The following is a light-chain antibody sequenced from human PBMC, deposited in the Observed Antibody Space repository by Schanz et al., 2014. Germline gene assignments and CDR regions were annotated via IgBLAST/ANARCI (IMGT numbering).Light chain of an antibody. CDR1: SSDVGGYKY. CDR2: DVN. Sequence: QSALTQPASVSGSPGQSITISCTGTSSDVGGYKYVSWYQLHPGKAPKLMIYDVNNRPSGVSNRFSGSKSGNTASLTISGLQAEDEADYYCCSYAGSSTFVFGGGTKLTVL. J-gene: IGLJ2*01. CDR3: CSYAGSSTFV. V-gene: IGLV2-14*03.